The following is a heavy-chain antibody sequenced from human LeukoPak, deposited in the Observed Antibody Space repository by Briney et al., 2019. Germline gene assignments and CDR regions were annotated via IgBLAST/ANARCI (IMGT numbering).Heavy chain of an antibody. Sequence: GASLRLSCAASGFTFSSYAMSWVRQAPGKGLEWVSAISGSGGSTYYADSVKGRFTISRDNSKNTLYLQMNSLGAEDTAVYYCAKGGGGSGHWYFDLWGRGTLVTVSS. J-gene: IGHJ2*01. CDR2: ISGSGGST. V-gene: IGHV3-23*01. D-gene: IGHD6-19*01. CDR1: GFTFSSYA. CDR3: AKGGGGSGHWYFDL.